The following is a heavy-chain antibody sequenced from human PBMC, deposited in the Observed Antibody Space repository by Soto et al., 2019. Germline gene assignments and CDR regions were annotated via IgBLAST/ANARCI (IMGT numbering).Heavy chain of an antibody. CDR2: INHRGST. V-gene: IGHV4-34*01. CDR3: GRAVAAVEVYYYYYRDV. J-gene: IGHJ6*03. Sequence: QVQLQQWGAGLLKPSETLSLPCAVYGWSFSGYYWCWIRQPPGKGLEGIGEINHRGSTKYSPSLTSRATISVDSSKNQISRTLSSVAAADTAVYYSGRAVAAVEVYYYYYRDVWGEGTTVTVPS. D-gene: IGHD6-19*01. CDR1: GWSFSGYY.